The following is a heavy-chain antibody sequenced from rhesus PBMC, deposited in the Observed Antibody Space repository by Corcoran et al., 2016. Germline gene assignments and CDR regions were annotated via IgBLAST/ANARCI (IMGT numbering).Heavy chain of an antibody. D-gene: IGHD6S26*01. CDR2: IYGKSAST. Sequence: QVKLQQWGEGLVKPSETLSLTCAVYGGSNSGNYYWSWIRQPPGKGLEWIGYIYGKSASTHYNPTLQTLVTISKDTSKNQFSLELSSMTAADTAVYYCAGRKGYSSGWSIWYFDIWGPGTPITISS. V-gene: IGHV4-73*01. CDR1: GGSNSGNYY. J-gene: IGHJ2*01. CDR3: AGRKGYSSGWSIWYFDI.